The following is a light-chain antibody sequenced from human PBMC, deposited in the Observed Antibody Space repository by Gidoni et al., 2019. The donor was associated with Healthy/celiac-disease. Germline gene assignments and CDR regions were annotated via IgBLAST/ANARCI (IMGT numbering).Light chain of an antibody. Sequence: IVLTQSPATLSLSPGERATLSCRASQSVSSSLAWYQQKPGQYPRLLIYDASNRATGIPARFSGSGSGTDFTLTISSLEPEDFAVYYCQQRSNWPPLTFGGGTKVEIK. CDR1: QSVSSS. J-gene: IGKJ4*01. CDR3: QQRSNWPPLT. V-gene: IGKV3-11*01. CDR2: DAS.